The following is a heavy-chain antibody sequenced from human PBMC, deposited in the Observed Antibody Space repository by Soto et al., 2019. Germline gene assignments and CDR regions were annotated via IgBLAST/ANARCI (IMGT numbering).Heavy chain of an antibody. CDR3: AKAISIVVVVAATPVRWFDP. D-gene: IGHD2-15*01. CDR2: ISYDGSNK. V-gene: IGHV3-30*18. J-gene: IGHJ5*02. Sequence: QVQLVESGGGVVQPGRSLRLSCAASGFTFSSYGMHWVRQAPGKGLEWVAVISYDGSNKYYADSVKGRFTISRDNSKNTLYLQMNSLRAEDTAVYYCAKAISIVVVVAATPVRWFDPWGQGTLVTVSS. CDR1: GFTFSSYG.